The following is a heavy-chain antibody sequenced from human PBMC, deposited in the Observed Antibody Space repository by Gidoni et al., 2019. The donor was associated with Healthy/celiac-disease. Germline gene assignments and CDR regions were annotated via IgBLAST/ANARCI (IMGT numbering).Heavy chain of an antibody. CDR1: GGSISSYY. Sequence: QVQLQESGPGLVKPSETLSLTCTVSGGSISSYYWSWIRQPPGKGLEWIGYIYYSGSTNYNPSLKSRVTISVDTSKNQFSLKLSSVTAADTAVYYFARARAFDIWGQGTMVTVSS. CDR3: ARARAFDI. V-gene: IGHV4-59*01. CDR2: IYYSGST. J-gene: IGHJ3*02.